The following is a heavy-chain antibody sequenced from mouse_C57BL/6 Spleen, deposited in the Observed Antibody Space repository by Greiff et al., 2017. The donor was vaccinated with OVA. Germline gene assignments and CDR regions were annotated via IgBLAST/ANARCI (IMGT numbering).Heavy chain of an antibody. V-gene: IGHV3-6*01. Sequence: EVQRVESGPGLVKPSQSLSLTCSVTGYSITSGYYWNWIRQFPGNKLEWMGYISYDGSNNYNPSLKNRISITRDTSKNQFFLKLNSVTTEDTAPDDCASGTTVVAKAMDYWGQGTSVTVSS. CDR1: GYSITSGYY. D-gene: IGHD1-1*01. CDR2: ISYDGSN. CDR3: ASGTTVVAKAMDY. J-gene: IGHJ4*01.